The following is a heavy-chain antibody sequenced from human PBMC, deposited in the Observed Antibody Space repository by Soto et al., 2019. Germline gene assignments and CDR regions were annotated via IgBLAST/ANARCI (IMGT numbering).Heavy chain of an antibody. CDR2: ISSSSSTI. CDR1: GFTFSSYS. CDR3: ARARQYSAGPRAFDI. J-gene: IGHJ3*02. Sequence: GGSLRLSCAASGFTFSSYSMNWVRQAPGKGLEWVSYISSSSSTIYYADSVKGRFTISRDNAKNSLYLQMNSLRAEDTAVYYWARARQYSAGPRAFDIWGQGTMVTVS. V-gene: IGHV3-48*01. D-gene: IGHD5-12*01.